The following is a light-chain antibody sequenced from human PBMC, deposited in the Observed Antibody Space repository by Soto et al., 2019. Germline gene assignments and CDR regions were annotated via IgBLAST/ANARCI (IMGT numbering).Light chain of an antibody. CDR1: QSVSSH. CDR3: QQRSNWPELT. CDR2: DAS. V-gene: IGKV3-11*01. J-gene: IGKJ4*01. Sequence: EIVLTQSPATLSLSPGERATLSCRASQSVSSHLAWYQQKPGQAPRLLIYDASSRVTGIPARFSGSGSGTDFTLTISSLEPEDFAVNDCQQRSNWPELTFGGGTKVEIK.